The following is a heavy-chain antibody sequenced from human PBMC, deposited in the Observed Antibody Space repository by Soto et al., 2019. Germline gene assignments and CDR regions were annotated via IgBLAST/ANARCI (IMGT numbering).Heavy chain of an antibody. CDR3: ARSHVRGRYQLPAYYMDA. CDR1: GFTFSSYW. V-gene: IGHV3-74*01. J-gene: IGHJ6*03. D-gene: IGHD2-2*01. Sequence: GGSLRLSCAASGFTFSSYWMYWVRQGTGKGLVCVSRIKSDGSSTTYADSVRGRFTISRDNAKNTLYLQMNSLGAEDTAVYYCARSHVRGRYQLPAYYMDAWGKGTTVTVSS. CDR2: IKSDGSST.